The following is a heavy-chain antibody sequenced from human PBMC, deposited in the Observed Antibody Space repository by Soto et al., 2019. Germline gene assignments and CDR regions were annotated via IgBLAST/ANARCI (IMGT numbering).Heavy chain of an antibody. D-gene: IGHD3-9*01. CDR3: ARVFDTYYFDS. J-gene: IGHJ4*02. CDR1: GFTFSSYG. Sequence: XXSLRLSFAASGFTFSSYGMHWVPQAPGKGLEWVAVIWSDGNNKYYADSVKGRFTISRDNSKKTLYLQMKSLRAEDTAVYYCARVFDTYYFDSWGQGNMVTVSS. V-gene: IGHV3-33*01. CDR2: IWSDGNNK.